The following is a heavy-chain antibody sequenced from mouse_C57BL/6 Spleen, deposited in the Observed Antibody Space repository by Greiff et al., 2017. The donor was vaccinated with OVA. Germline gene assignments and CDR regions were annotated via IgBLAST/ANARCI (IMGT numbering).Heavy chain of an antibody. V-gene: IGHV1-54*01. CDR3: ARRYALYYAMDY. CDR2: INPGSGGT. CDR1: GYAFTNYL. Sequence: QVQLKQSGAELVRPGTSVKVSCKASGYAFTNYLIEWVKQRPGQGLEWIGVINPGSGGTNYNEKFKGKATPTADKSSSTAYMQLSSLTSEDSAVYFCARRYALYYAMDYWGQGTSVTVSS. D-gene: IGHD6-5*01. J-gene: IGHJ4*01.